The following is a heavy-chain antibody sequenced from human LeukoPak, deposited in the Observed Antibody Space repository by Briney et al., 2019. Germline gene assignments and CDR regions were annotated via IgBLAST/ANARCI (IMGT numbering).Heavy chain of an antibody. CDR2: INHSGST. CDR1: GGSFSGYY. Sequence: SETLSLTCAVYGGSFSGYYWSWIRQPPGKGLEWIGEINHSGSTNYNPSLKSRVTISVDTSKNQFSLKLSSVTAADTAVYYCARALGYCSGGSCYIDYWAREPWSPSPQ. V-gene: IGHV4-34*01. CDR3: ARALGYCSGGSCYIDY. D-gene: IGHD2-15*01. J-gene: IGHJ4*02.